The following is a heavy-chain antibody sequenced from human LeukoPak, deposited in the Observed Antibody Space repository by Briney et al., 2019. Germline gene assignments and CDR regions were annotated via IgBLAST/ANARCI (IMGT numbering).Heavy chain of an antibody. Sequence: SETLSLTCAVYGGSFSGYYWSWIRQPPGKGLEWIGEINHSGSTNYNPSLKSRVTISVDTSKNQFSLKLSSVTAADTAVYYCARYRIAAADAFDIWGQGKMVTVSS. CDR1: GGSFSGYY. V-gene: IGHV4-34*01. CDR3: ARYRIAAADAFDI. J-gene: IGHJ3*02. D-gene: IGHD6-13*01. CDR2: INHSGST.